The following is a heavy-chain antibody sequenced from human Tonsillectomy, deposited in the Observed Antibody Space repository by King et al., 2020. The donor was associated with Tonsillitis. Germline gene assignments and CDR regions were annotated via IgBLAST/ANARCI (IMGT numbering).Heavy chain of an antibody. CDR2: IRSKAENYAT. CDR1: GFRFSDST. J-gene: IGHJ4*02. V-gene: IGHV3-73*02. CDR3: ATTYTSGWTEFFDF. Sequence: VQLVESGGGLVQPGGSLRLSCAASGFRFSDSTMHWVRQASGQGLEWISRIRSKAENYATAYAASAIGMVSISRDDPHQTASLQMDSLKTEDTAVYYFATTYTSGWTEFFDFWGQGTLVTVSS. D-gene: IGHD6-19*01.